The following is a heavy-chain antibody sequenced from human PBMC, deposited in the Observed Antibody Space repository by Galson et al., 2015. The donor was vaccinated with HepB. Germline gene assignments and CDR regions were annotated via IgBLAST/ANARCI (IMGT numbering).Heavy chain of an antibody. D-gene: IGHD3-22*01. Sequence: SLRLSCAASGFTFSNYAMSWVRQAPGKGLEWVSAISGSGGSTCYADSVKGRFTISRDNSKNTLYLQMNSLRAEDTAIYYCAKGNAGITMLAVVVTTWDSWGQGTLVTVSS. V-gene: IGHV3-23*01. CDR3: AKGNAGITMLAVVVTTWDS. J-gene: IGHJ4*02. CDR1: GFTFSNYA. CDR2: ISGSGGST.